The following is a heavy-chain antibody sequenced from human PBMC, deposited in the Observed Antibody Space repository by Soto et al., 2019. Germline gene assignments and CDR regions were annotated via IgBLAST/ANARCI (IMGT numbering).Heavy chain of an antibody. Sequence: VQLLESGGGLAQPGGSLRLSCAASGFAFSSHPMSWVRQAPEKGLEWVAGISDGGDLTYNADSVRGRFTISRDNSRNTLYLQMNSLRAEDTAVYYCARRVIGSSRAFDIWGQGTMVTVSS. CDR1: GFAFSSHP. CDR2: ISDGGDLT. D-gene: IGHD3-10*01. V-gene: IGHV3-23*01. J-gene: IGHJ3*02. CDR3: ARRVIGSSRAFDI.